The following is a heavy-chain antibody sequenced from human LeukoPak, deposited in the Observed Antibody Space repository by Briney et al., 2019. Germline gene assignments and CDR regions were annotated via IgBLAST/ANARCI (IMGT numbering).Heavy chain of an antibody. V-gene: IGHV2-5*01. CDR3: ANRIVSGSYSWFDP. CDR2: IYWNDDK. CDR1: GFSLRTRGVG. D-gene: IGHD3-10*01. Sequence: SGPTLVKPTQTLTLTCTFSGFSLRTRGVGVGWIRQPPGKALEWLALIYWNDDKRYSPSLKTRLTITKDTSKKQVALTMTNMDPVDTATQYCANRIVSGSYSWFDPGGQGTLVTVSS. J-gene: IGHJ5*02.